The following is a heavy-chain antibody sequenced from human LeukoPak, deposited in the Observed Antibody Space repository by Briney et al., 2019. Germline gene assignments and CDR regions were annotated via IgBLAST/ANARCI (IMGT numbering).Heavy chain of an antibody. D-gene: IGHD6-19*01. V-gene: IGHV5-51*01. CDR2: IYPGDSDT. J-gene: IGHJ6*02. CDR3: ARIRRSSGWSYYYYCGMDV. Sequence: GESLKISCTASGYSFASSWIAWVRQMPGKGLEWMGIIYPGDSDTRYSPSFQGQVTISADKSISTAYLQWSSLKASDTAMYYCARIRRSSGWSYYYYCGMDVWGQGTTVTVSS. CDR1: GYSFASSW.